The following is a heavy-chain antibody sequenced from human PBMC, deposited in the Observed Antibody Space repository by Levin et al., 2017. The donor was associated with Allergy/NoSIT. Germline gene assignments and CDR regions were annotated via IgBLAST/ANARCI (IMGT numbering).Heavy chain of an antibody. D-gene: IGHD3-10*01. V-gene: IGHV3-49*03. Sequence: GGSLRLSCTASGFTFNDYTMSWFRQAPGKGLEWVGVIRSKAYGGTIEYAASVKERFIISRDDSKSSAYLQMNSLKTEDTAVYYCSRGRRSGSYTGYWGQGTLVTVSS. CDR1: GFTFNDYT. CDR2: IRSKAYGGTI. CDR3: SRGRRSGSYTGY. J-gene: IGHJ4*02.